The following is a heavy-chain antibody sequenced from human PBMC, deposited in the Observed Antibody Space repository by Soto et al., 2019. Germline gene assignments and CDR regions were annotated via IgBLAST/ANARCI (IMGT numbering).Heavy chain of an antibody. V-gene: IGHV3-23*01. CDR3: AKNQGVELVPLATVDWFDP. J-gene: IGHJ5*02. CDR2: ISGSGFKK. Sequence: GGSLRLSCAASGFIFENFGMSWVRQAPGKGLEWISSISGSGFKKYYADSVKGRFTISGDNSKSTVYLELNNLSAEDTAVYHCAKNQGVELVPLATVDWFDPWGQGSVVTVSS. D-gene: IGHD1-26*01. CDR1: GFIFENFG.